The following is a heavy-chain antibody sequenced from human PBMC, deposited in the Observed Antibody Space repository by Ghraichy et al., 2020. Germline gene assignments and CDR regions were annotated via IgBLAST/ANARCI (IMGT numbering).Heavy chain of an antibody. D-gene: IGHD2-8*01. V-gene: IGHV4-39*01. J-gene: IGHJ6*02. CDR2: IYYSGST. Sequence: SETLSLTCTVSGGSISSSSYYWGWIRQPPGKGLEWIGSIYYSGSTYYNPSLKSRVTISVDTSKNQFSLKLSSVTAADTAVYYCARRTGYCTNGVCYSIPPRPAYGMDVWGQGTTVTVSS. CDR1: GGSISSSSYY. CDR3: ARRTGYCTNGVCYSIPPRPAYGMDV.